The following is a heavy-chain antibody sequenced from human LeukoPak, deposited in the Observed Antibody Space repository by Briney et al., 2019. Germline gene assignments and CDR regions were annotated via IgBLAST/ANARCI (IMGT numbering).Heavy chain of an antibody. J-gene: IGHJ4*02. Sequence: GGSLRLSCAASGFTFSSYSMNWVRQASGKGLEWVGRIRSKANSYATAYAASVKGRFTISRDDSRNTAYLQMNSLKTEDTAVYYCTRGLNSGYDGGYWGQGTLVTVSS. CDR2: IRSKANSYAT. D-gene: IGHD5-12*01. CDR3: TRGLNSGYDGGY. CDR1: GFTFSSYS. V-gene: IGHV3-73*01.